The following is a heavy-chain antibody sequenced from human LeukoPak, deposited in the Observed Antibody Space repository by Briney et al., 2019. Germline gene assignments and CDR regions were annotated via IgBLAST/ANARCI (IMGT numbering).Heavy chain of an antibody. D-gene: IGHD6-19*01. J-gene: IGHJ4*02. Sequence: SETLSLTCAVYSGSFNGYYWSWIRQFPGKGVEWMGEINDSGNTNYNPSLKSRVTLSVDTSKNQFSLRLGSVPAADTAVYYCARRLVNDADRQVSDDWGQGILVTVSS. CDR2: INDSGNT. CDR3: ARRLVNDADRQVSDD. CDR1: SGSFNGYY. V-gene: IGHV4-34*01.